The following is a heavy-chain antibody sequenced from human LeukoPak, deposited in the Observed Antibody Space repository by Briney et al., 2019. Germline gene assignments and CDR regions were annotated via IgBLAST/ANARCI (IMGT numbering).Heavy chain of an antibody. Sequence: ASVKVSCKASGYTFTGYYMHWVRQAPGQGLEWMGWINPNSGGTNYAQKFQGRVTMTRDTSISTAYMELSRLRSDDTAVYYCAKNGGSNWYGDPLFDYWGQGTLVTVSS. CDR1: GYTFTGYY. J-gene: IGHJ4*02. CDR2: INPNSGGT. D-gene: IGHD6-13*01. CDR3: AKNGGSNWYGDPLFDY. V-gene: IGHV1-2*02.